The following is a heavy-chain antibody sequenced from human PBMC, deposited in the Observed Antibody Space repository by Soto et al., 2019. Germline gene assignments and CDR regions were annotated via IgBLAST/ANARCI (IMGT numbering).Heavy chain of an antibody. D-gene: IGHD3-16*01. V-gene: IGHV4-39*01. CDR2: IYYTGTT. CDR1: GGSISSSSYY. CDR3: ARQAGAFGYYMDV. Sequence: SETLCLTCTVSGGSISSSSYYWGWIRQSPGMGLEWIGAIYYTGTTYYNPPLQSRATISVDTSKNQFSLKMSSVTAADTAVYFCARQAGAFGYYMDVWGKGPTVTVSS. J-gene: IGHJ6*03.